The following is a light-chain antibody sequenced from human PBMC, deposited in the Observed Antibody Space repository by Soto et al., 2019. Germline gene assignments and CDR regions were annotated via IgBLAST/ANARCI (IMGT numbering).Light chain of an antibody. V-gene: IGLV1-40*01. CDR2: GNS. Sequence: QSVLTQPPSVSAAPGQTVTISCSGSSSNIGAGYDVHWYQQLPGTAPKLLIYGNSNRPSGVPDRFSGSKSGTSASLAITGLQAEDEADYYCQSYNSSLSGSNVVFGGGTKLTVL. J-gene: IGLJ2*01. CDR1: SSNIGAGYD. CDR3: QSYNSSLSGSNVV.